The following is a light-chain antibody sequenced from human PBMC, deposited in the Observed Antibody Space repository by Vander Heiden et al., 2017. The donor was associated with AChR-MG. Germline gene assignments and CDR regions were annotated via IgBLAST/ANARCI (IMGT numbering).Light chain of an antibody. Sequence: DIQMTQSPSSLSASVGDRVTITCRASQSISSYLNWFQQKPGKAPKLLIFGASNLQSGVPSRFGGSGSGTDFTLTILSLQPEDFATYYCQQSYSIPLTFGGGTKVEV. J-gene: IGKJ4*01. CDR2: GAS. V-gene: IGKV1-39*01. CDR3: QQSYSIPLT. CDR1: QSISSY.